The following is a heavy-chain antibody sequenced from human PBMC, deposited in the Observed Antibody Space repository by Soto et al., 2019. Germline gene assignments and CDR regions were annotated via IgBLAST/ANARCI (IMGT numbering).Heavy chain of an antibody. J-gene: IGHJ4*02. V-gene: IGHV4-34*01. CDR3: ARGPIRGGQLWSNTDY. D-gene: IGHD5-18*01. Sequence: SETLSLTCAVYGGSFSGYYWSWIRQPPGKGLEWIGEINHSGSTNYNPSLKSRVTISVDTSKNQFSLKLSSVTAADTAVYYCARGPIRGGQLWSNTDYWGQGTLVTVSS. CDR1: GGSFSGYY. CDR2: INHSGST.